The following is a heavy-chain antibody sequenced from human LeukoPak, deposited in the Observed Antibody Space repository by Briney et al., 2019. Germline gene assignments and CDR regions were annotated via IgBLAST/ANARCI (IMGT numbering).Heavy chain of an antibody. V-gene: IGHV4-34*01. CDR3: ARVPVLGY. CDR1: GGSFSGYY. J-gene: IGHJ4*02. Sequence: SETLSLTCAVYGGSFSGYYWSWIRQPPGKGLEWIGEINHSGSTNYNPSLKSRVTISVDTSKNQFSLKLSSVTAADTDVYYCARVPVLGYWGQGTLVTVSS. CDR2: INHSGST. D-gene: IGHD6-6*01.